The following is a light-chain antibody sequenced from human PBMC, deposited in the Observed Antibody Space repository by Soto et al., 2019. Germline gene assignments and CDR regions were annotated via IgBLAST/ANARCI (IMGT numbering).Light chain of an antibody. CDR2: GAS. CDR3: QQYDNWPLT. CDR1: HSVSSN. J-gene: IGKJ4*01. V-gene: IGKV3-15*01. Sequence: EIVMTQSPATLSVSPGERATLSCRASHSVSSNLAWYQQRPGQAPRLLISGASTRATGIPARFSGSGSGTEFTLTISSLQSEDFAVYYCQQYDNWPLTFGGGTKVDIK.